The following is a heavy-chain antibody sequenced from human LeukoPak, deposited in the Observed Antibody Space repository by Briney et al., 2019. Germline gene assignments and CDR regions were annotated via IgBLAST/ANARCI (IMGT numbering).Heavy chain of an antibody. D-gene: IGHD6-13*01. CDR2: VNPNSGGT. V-gene: IGHV1-2*06. CDR3: VRDGGSSSYNPLDY. J-gene: IGHJ4*02. Sequence: ASVKVSCKASGYTFTGYYMHLVRQAPGQGLEWMGRVNPNSGGTNYAQKFQGRVTMTRDTSISTAYMELRSLRSDDTAVYYCVRDGGSSSYNPLDYWGQGTLVTVSS. CDR1: GYTFTGYY.